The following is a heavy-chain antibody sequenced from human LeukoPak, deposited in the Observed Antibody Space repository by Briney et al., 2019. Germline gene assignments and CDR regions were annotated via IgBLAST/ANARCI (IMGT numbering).Heavy chain of an antibody. J-gene: IGHJ4*02. CDR2: IYYSGST. Sequence: SETLSLTYTVSGGSISSSSYYWGWIRQPPGKGLEWIGSIYYSGSTYYNPSLKSRVTISVDTSKNQFSLKLSSVTAADTAVYYCARDSDFWSGIFDYWGQGTLVTVSS. CDR1: GGSISSSSYY. V-gene: IGHV4-39*07. D-gene: IGHD3-3*01. CDR3: ARDSDFWSGIFDY.